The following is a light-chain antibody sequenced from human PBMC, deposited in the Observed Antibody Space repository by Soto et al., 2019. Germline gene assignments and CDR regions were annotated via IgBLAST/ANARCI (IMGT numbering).Light chain of an antibody. J-gene: IGKJ3*01. CDR2: DAF. Sequence: EIVLTQSPATLSLSPGERATLSCRASQSVTRYLAWYQQKPGQAPRLLIYDAFNRATGIPARFSGSGSGTDFTLTISSLEPEDFAVYYCQQRSNWPFTFDPGTKVDIK. CDR3: QQRSNWPFT. CDR1: QSVTRY. V-gene: IGKV3-11*01.